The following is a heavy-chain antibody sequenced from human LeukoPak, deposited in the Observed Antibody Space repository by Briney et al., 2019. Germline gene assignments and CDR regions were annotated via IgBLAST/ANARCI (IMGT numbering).Heavy chain of an antibody. CDR2: IYYSGST. CDR1: GGSISSYY. Sequence: SETLSLTCTVSGGSISSYYWSWIRQPPGKGLEWIGYIYYSGSTNYNPSLKSRVTISVDTSENQFSLKLSSVTAADTAVYYCARSDGYTYYFDYWGQGTLVTVSS. V-gene: IGHV4-59*01. D-gene: IGHD5-24*01. CDR3: ARSDGYTYYFDY. J-gene: IGHJ4*02.